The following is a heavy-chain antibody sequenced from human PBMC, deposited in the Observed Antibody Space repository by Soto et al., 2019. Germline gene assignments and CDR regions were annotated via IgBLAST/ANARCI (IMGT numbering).Heavy chain of an antibody. D-gene: IGHD3-9*01. J-gene: IGHJ3*02. Sequence: SETLSLTCTVSGGSISSHDSCWSWIRQSPGRGLEWIGHIYDGGSTYSNPSLRSRVSISVDTSKTQFSLDLSSVTDADTAVYYCARALILTGYYIHDAFDIWGQGTMVTVSS. CDR2: IYDGGST. V-gene: IGHV4-30-4*01. CDR1: GGSISSHDSC. CDR3: ARALILTGYYIHDAFDI.